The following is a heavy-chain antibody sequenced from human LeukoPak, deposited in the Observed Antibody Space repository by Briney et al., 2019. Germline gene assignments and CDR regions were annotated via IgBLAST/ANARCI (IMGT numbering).Heavy chain of an antibody. CDR3: ARHYHRLTMVRGVPSGCFDP. CDR1: GYSISSGYY. CDR2: IYHSGST. D-gene: IGHD3-10*01. J-gene: IGHJ5*02. V-gene: IGHV4-38-2*02. Sequence: PSETLSLTCTVSGYSISSGYYWGWIRQSPGKGLEWIGSIYHSGSTNYNPSLKSRVTISVDTSKNQFSLKLSSVTAADTAVYYCARHYHRLTMVRGVPSGCFDPWGQGTLVTVSS.